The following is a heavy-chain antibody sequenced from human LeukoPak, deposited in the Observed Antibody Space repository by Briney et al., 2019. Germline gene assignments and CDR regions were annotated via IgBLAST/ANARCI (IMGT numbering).Heavy chain of an antibody. CDR1: GGSFSGYY. CDR2: INHSGST. V-gene: IGHV4-34*01. Sequence: PSETLSLTCAVYGGSFSGYYWSWIRQPPGKGLEWIGEINHSGSTNYNPSLKSRVTISVDTSKNQFSLKLSSVTAADTAVYYCARGGALWIVRSDYYYGMDVWGQGTTVTVSS. J-gene: IGHJ6*02. D-gene: IGHD3-10*01. CDR3: ARGGALWIVRSDYYYGMDV.